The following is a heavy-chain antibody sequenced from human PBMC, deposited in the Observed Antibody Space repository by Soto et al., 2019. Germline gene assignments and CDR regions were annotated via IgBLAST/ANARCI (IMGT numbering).Heavy chain of an antibody. CDR3: ARNSGYCSGASVNHYLDY. V-gene: IGHV3-33*01. CDR2: IWYDGSNK. CDR1: GFVFTNYG. J-gene: IGHJ4*01. Sequence: GGSLRLSCAASGFVFTNYGMHWVRQAPGKGLEWVAVIWYDGSNKYYADSVKGRFTISRDNSKNTLYLQMNSLRAEDTAVYYCARNSGYCSGASVNHYLDYWGHGTLVTVSS. D-gene: IGHD3-10*01.